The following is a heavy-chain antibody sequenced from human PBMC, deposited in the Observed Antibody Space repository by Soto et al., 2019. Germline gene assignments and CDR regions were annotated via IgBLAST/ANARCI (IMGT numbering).Heavy chain of an antibody. J-gene: IGHJ6*02. CDR2: IYYTGST. CDR3: ARSYPNTIFGVVPSRGLDV. V-gene: IGHV4-59*01. CDR1: DGSISSNY. Sequence: NPSETLSLTCIVSDGSISSNYWSWIRQPPGKGLEWIGYIYYTGSTNFDPSLKNRVIISVDTSKNQFSLKLSSVTAADTAVYYCARSYPNTIFGVVPSRGLDVWGQGTTVTVSS. D-gene: IGHD3-3*01.